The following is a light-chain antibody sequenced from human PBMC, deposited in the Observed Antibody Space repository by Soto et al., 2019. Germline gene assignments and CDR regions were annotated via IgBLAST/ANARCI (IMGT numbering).Light chain of an antibody. V-gene: IGLV2-23*01. CDR2: EGS. CDR3: CSYAGSNTLYV. CDR1: SSDVGSYNL. J-gene: IGLJ1*01. Sequence: QSVLTQPASVSGSPGQSITISCTGTSSDVGSYNLVSWYQQHPGKAPKLMIYEGSKRPSGVSNRFSGSKSGNTASLTISGLQAEDEADYYCCSYAGSNTLYVFGTGTKVTV.